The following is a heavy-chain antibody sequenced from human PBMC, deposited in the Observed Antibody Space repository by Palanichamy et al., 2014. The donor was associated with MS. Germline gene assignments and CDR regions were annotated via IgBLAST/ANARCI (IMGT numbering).Heavy chain of an antibody. J-gene: IGHJ4*02. V-gene: IGHV1-69*06. CDR3: AGASADCSSPSCSFDY. Sequence: QVQLVQSGTEVKKPGSSVKVSCKASGGTFSSYAINWVRQAPGQGLEWMGGITPLFGTPNYAQKFQDRVTITADKSSNTAYMELSSLRSEDTAVFYSAGASADCSSPSCSFDYWGQGTLVTISS. CDR2: ITPLFGTP. D-gene: IGHD2-2*01. CDR1: GGTFSSYA.